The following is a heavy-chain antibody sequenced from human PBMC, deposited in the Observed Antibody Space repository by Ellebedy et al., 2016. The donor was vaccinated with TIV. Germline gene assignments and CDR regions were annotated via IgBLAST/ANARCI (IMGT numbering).Heavy chain of an antibody. V-gene: IGHV3-30*03. J-gene: IGHJ4*02. CDR1: GFTFSGYG. CDR3: ARRYFEY. CDR2: ISFNGGTI. Sequence: GGSLRLXCAASGFTFSGYGMHWVRQAPGKGLDWVAVISFNGGTIYYADSVKGRFTISRDNAKSSLYLQMNSLRAEDTAVYYCARRYFEYWGQGTLVTVSS.